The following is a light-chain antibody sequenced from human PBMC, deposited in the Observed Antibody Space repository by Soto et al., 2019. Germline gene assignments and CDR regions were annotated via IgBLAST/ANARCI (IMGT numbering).Light chain of an antibody. V-gene: IGLV2-14*01. J-gene: IGLJ1*01. CDR1: SSDVGGYNY. CDR2: EVS. CDR3: SSYTSSSTLYV. Sequence: QSVLTQPASVSGSPGQSITISCTGASSDVGGYNYVSWYQQHPGKAPKLMIYEVSNRPSGASNRFSGSKSGNTASLTISGLQAEDEADYYFSSYTSSSTLYVFGTGTKVIV.